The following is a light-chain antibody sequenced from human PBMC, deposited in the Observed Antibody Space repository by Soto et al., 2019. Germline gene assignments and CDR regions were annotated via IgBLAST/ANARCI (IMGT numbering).Light chain of an antibody. V-gene: IGLV2-14*01. CDR1: SSDVGGYNY. CDR3: SSYTSSSTLL. CDR2: DVS. Sequence: QSALTQPASVSGSPGQSITISCTGTSSDVGGYNYVSWYQQHPGKAPKLMIYDVSNRPSGVSNRFSGSKSGNTASLTISGLQAEDEADYYCSSYTSSSTLLFGGGTQLT. J-gene: IGLJ2*01.